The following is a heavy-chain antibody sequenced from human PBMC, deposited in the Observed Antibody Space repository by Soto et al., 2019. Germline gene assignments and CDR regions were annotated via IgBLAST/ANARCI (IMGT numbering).Heavy chain of an antibody. CDR2: IIPIFGTA. D-gene: IGHD6-13*01. J-gene: IGHJ5*02. Sequence: QVQLVQSGAEVKKPGSSVKVSCKASGGTFSSYAISWVRQAPGQGLEWMGGIIPIFGTANYAQKFQGRVTITADESTSTAYMELSSVRSEDTAVYYCARDWADYSRFANWFDPWGQGTLVTVSS. V-gene: IGHV1-69*01. CDR1: GGTFSSYA. CDR3: ARDWADYSRFANWFDP.